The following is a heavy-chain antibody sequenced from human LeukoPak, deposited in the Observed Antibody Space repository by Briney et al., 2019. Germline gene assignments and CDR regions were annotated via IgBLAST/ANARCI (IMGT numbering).Heavy chain of an antibody. CDR1: GGSISSYY. CDR2: IYYSGSI. D-gene: IGHD6-19*01. Sequence: SETLSLTCTVSGGSISSYYWSWIRQPPGKGLEWIGYIYYSGSINYNPSLKSRITISVDTSKNQFSLKLSSVTAADTAVYYCARAEYSSGSWFDPWGQGTLVTVSS. V-gene: IGHV4-59*01. J-gene: IGHJ5*02. CDR3: ARAEYSSGSWFDP.